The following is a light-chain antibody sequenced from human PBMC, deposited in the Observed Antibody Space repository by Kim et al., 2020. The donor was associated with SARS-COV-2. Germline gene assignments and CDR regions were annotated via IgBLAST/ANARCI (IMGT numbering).Light chain of an antibody. Sequence: EIVLTQSPATLSLSPRERATLTCRASQSVSSYLVWYQQKPGQAPRLLIYDASTRATGIPARFSGSGSGTDFTLTISSLEPEDSAIYYCQQHNNWPRTFGGGTKVDIK. J-gene: IGKJ4*01. V-gene: IGKV3-11*01. CDR3: QQHNNWPRT. CDR2: DAS. CDR1: QSVSSY.